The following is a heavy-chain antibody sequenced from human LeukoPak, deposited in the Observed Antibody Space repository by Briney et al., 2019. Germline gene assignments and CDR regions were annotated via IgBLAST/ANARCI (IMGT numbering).Heavy chain of an antibody. CDR1: GFTFSGYG. D-gene: IGHD4-17*01. CDR2: ISSNGGST. J-gene: IGHJ4*02. CDR3: VKDPYGDYCY. Sequence: GGFLRLSCSASGFTFSGYGLHWVRQAPGKGLEYVSAISSNGGSTYYADSVKGRFTISRDNSKNTLYLQMSSLRTEDTAVYYCVKDPYGDYCYWGQGTLVTVSS. V-gene: IGHV3-64D*09.